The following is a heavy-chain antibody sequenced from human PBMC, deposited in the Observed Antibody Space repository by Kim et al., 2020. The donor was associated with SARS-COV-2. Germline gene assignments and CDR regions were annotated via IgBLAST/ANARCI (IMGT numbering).Heavy chain of an antibody. J-gene: IGHJ4*02. CDR1: GGSISSGGYY. V-gene: IGHV4-31*03. D-gene: IGHD3-9*01. CDR2: IYYSGGT. CDR3: ARDDYDILTGYSSGFDY. Sequence: SETLSLTCTVSGGSISSGGYYWSWIRQHPGKGLEWIGYIYYSGGTYYNPSLKSRVTISVDTSKNQFSLKLSSVTAADTAVYYCARDDYDILTGYSSGFDYWGQGTLVTVSS.